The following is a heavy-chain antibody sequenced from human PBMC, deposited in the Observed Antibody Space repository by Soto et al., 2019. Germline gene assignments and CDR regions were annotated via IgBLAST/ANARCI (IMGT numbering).Heavy chain of an antibody. CDR2: ISAYNGNT. V-gene: IGHV1-18*04. J-gene: IGHJ4*02. CDR3: ARGYDSSGYYYPFDY. D-gene: IGHD3-22*01. Sequence: ASVKVSCKASGYTFTGYYMHWVRQAPGQGLEWMGWISAYNGNTNYAQKLQGRVTMTTDTSTSTAYMELRSLRSDDTAVYYCARGYDSSGYYYPFDYWGQGTLVTVSS. CDR1: GYTFTGYY.